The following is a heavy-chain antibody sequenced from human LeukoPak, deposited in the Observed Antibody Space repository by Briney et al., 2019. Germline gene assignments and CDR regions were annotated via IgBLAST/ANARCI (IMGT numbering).Heavy chain of an antibody. CDR1: GGSISSYY. D-gene: IGHD3-10*01. CDR2: IYYSGGT. CDR3: ARDTHVAGALGAFDI. V-gene: IGHV4-59*01. J-gene: IGHJ3*02. Sequence: PSETLSLTCTVSGGSISSYYWSWIRQPPGKGLEWVGYIYYSGGTNYNPSLKSRVTISVDTSKNQFSLKLSSVTAADTAVYYCARDTHVAGALGAFDIWGQGTMVTVSS.